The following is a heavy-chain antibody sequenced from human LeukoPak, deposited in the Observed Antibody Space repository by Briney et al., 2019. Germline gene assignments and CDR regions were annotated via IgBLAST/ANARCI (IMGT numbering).Heavy chain of an antibody. J-gene: IGHJ6*01. CDR2: IYYSGST. V-gene: IGHV4-59*01. CDR1: GGSISSYY. Sequence: KPSETLSLTCTVSGGSISSYYWSWIRQPPGKGLEWIGYIYYSGSTNYNPSLKSRVTISVDTSKNQFSLKLSSVTAADTAVYYCARDRYGSGISNIGYWGQGIPVTVSS. CDR3: ARDRYGSGISNIGY. D-gene: IGHD3-10*01.